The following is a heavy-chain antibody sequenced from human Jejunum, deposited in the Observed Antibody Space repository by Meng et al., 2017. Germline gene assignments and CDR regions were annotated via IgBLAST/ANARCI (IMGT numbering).Heavy chain of an antibody. CDR1: GFSFTARREG. V-gene: IGHV2-5*01. J-gene: IGHJ4*02. CDR2: IYWNDDK. Sequence: QVALEESGPTLVKPRPPLTLTCTFSGFSFTARREGVGWIRQPPGKALEWLALIYWNDDKRHSPSLQSRLTITKDTSKNQVILKMTDMDPLDTATYYCAHTDQRWDHGQYAYDKWGQGSLVTVSS. D-gene: IGHD4/OR15-4a*01. CDR3: AHTDQRWDHGQYAYDK.